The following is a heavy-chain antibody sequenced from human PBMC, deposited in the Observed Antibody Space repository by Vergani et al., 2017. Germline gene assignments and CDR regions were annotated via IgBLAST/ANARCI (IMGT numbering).Heavy chain of an antibody. V-gene: IGHV2-70*04. J-gene: IGHJ4*02. Sequence: QVTLKESGPALVKPTPTLTLTCTFSGFSVSTSGMRASWIRQPPGKALEWLARIEWDDDEFYTKSLKTRLKIAKDTSQNQVVFTTTNVDPVDTATYYCALFYQSGGSSAIYWGQGILVTVSS. D-gene: IGHD2-15*01. CDR3: ALFYQSGGSSAIY. CDR2: IEWDDDE. CDR1: GFSVSTSGMR.